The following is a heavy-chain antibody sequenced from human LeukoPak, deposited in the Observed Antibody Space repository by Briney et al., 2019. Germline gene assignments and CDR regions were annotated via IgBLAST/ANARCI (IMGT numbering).Heavy chain of an antibody. V-gene: IGHV4-59*11. D-gene: IGHD1-26*01. Sequence: SETLSLTCTVSGGSISSHYWSWIRQPPGKGLEWIGYIYYSGSTNYNPSLKSRVTISVDTSKNQFSLKLSSVTAADTAVYYCARGPASNWVGATKEGNWFDPWGQGTLVTVSS. CDR2: IYYSGST. CDR3: ARGPASNWVGATKEGNWFDP. CDR1: GGSISSHY. J-gene: IGHJ5*02.